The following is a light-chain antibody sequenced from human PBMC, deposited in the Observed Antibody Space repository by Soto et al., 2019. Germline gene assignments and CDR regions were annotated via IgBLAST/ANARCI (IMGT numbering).Light chain of an antibody. J-gene: IGKJ5*01. CDR3: QQRSDWPPEVT. Sequence: EFVLTQSPGTLSLSPGERATLSCGASQSVSSIYLAWYQQKPGLAPRLLIYDASNRATGIPARFSGSGSGTDFTPTINSLEPEDFAVYYCQQRSDWPPEVTFGQGTRLEIK. V-gene: IGKV3-11*01. CDR1: QSVSSIY. CDR2: DAS.